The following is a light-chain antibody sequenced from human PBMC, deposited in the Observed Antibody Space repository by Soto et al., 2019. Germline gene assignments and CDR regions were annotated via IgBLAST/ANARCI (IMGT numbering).Light chain of an antibody. CDR3: CSYAGSYTFDVV. CDR1: SSDVGGYNY. CDR2: DVS. V-gene: IGLV2-11*01. J-gene: IGLJ2*01. Sequence: QSALTQPRSVSGSPGQSVTISCTGTSSDVGGYNYVSWYQQHPGKAPKLMIHDVSKRPSGVPDRFSGSKSGNTASLTISGLQAEDEADYYCCSYAGSYTFDVVFGGGTKVTVL.